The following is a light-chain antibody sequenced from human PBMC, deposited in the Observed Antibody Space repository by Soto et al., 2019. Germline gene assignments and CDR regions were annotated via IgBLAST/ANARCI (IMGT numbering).Light chain of an antibody. V-gene: IGKV3-20*01. CDR3: QQYGGSPAFT. Sequence: EIVLTQSPGTLSLSPGETATLSCRASQSVSSSYLAWYQQKPGQPPRLLIYGSFSRATGIPDRFSASGSGTDFTLTSSRLEPEYFAVYYCQQYGGSPAFTFGPGPKV. CDR1: QSVSSSY. J-gene: IGKJ3*01. CDR2: GSF.